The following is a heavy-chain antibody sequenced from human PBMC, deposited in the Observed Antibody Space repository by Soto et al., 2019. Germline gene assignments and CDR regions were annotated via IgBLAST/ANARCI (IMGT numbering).Heavy chain of an antibody. CDR1: GVSISSSSYY. J-gene: IGHJ6*02. Sequence: SETLSLTCTVSGVSISSSSYYWDWVRQPPGEGLEWIATLYYSGSTYYNPSLKSRVTISVDTSKNQFSLKLSSVTAADTAVYYCARRSDYRYGMDVWGQGTTVTVSS. V-gene: IGHV4-39*01. CDR3: ARRSDYRYGMDV. CDR2: LYYSGST. D-gene: IGHD4-4*01.